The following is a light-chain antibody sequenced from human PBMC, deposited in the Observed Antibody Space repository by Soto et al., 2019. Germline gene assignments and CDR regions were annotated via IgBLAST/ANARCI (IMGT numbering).Light chain of an antibody. Sequence: DSVLTQSPGTLSLSPGERATLSCRASQSVSSTYLGWYQQKPGQAPRLLISGASNRATGIPDRFSGSGSGTDFTLTISRLAPEDCAVYYCQQFGTIPFTFGPGTKVDV. J-gene: IGKJ3*01. V-gene: IGKV3-20*01. CDR1: QSVSSTY. CDR3: QQFGTIPFT. CDR2: GAS.